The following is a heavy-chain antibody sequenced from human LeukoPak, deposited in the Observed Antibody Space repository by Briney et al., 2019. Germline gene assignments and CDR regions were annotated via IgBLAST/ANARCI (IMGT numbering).Heavy chain of an antibody. CDR2: IYYSGST. CDR3: ARGGVAGIFTFDY. Sequence: SETLSLTCTVSGGSIRSSYYYWGWIRQPPGKGLEWIGYIYYSGSTYYNPSLKSRVTISVDTSKNQFSLKLSSVTAADTAVYYCARGGVAGIFTFDYWGQGTLVTVSS. CDR1: GGSIRSSYYY. J-gene: IGHJ4*02. V-gene: IGHV4-31*03. D-gene: IGHD3-3*02.